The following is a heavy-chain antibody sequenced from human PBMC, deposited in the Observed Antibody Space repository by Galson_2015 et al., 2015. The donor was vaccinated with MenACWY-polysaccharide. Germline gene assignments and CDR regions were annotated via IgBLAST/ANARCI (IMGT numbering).Heavy chain of an antibody. V-gene: IGHV1-8*01. D-gene: IGHD3-10*01. CDR2: MNPNSGNT. J-gene: IGHJ3*02. CDR3: ARGLVWFGELLNPDDAFDI. Sequence: SVKVSCKASGYTFTSYDINWVRQATGQGLEWMGWMNPNSGNTGYAQKFQGRVTMTRNTSISTAYMELSSLRSEDTAVYYCARGLVWFGELLNPDDAFDIWGQGTMVTVSS. CDR1: GYTFTSYD.